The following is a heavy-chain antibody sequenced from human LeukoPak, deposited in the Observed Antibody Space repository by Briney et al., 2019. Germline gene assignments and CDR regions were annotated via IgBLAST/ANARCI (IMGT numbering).Heavy chain of an antibody. Sequence: SETLPLTCTVSGGSISSGDYYWSWIRQPPGKGLEWIGYIYYSGSTYYNPSLKSRVTISVDTSKNQFSLKLSSVTAADTAVYYCARWVVGAKDFDYWGQGTLVTVSS. CDR2: IYYSGST. V-gene: IGHV4-30-4*08. D-gene: IGHD1-26*01. CDR3: ARWVVGAKDFDY. J-gene: IGHJ4*02. CDR1: GGSISSGDYY.